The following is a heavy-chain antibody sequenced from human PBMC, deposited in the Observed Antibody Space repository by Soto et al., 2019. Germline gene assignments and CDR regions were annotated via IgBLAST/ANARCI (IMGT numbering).Heavy chain of an antibody. D-gene: IGHD6-6*01. V-gene: IGHV3-9*01. CDR2: IRWNSGSI. CDR3: AKDIAARGAFDI. Sequence: EVQLVESGGGLVQPGRSLRLSCAASGFTFDDYAMHWVRQAPGKGLEWVSGIRWNSGSIGYTDAVNGRFTISRDNAKNYLYLQMNSLRAEDAALYYCAKDIAARGAFDIWGQGTMVIVSS. J-gene: IGHJ3*02. CDR1: GFTFDDYA.